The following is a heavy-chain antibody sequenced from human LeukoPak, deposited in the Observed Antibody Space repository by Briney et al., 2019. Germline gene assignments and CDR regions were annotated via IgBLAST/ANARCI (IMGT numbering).Heavy chain of an antibody. J-gene: IGHJ6*03. V-gene: IGHV1-18*01. Sequence: ASVKVSCKASGYTFTSYGISWVRLAPGQGLEWMGWISAYNGNTNYAQKLQGRVTMTTDTSTSTAYMELRSLRSDDTAVYYCARGVATIVAYHMDVWGKGTTVTVSS. CDR1: GYTFTSYG. CDR2: ISAYNGNT. D-gene: IGHD5-12*01. CDR3: ARGVATIVAYHMDV.